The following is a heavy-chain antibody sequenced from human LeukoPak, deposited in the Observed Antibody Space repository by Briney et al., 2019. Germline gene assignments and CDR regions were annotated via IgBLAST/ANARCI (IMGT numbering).Heavy chain of an antibody. Sequence: GGSLRLSCAASGLAVSSNYMSWVRQAPGKGLEWASVIYGGDSTYYADSVKGRFTISRDNSKNTLYLQMSSLRAEDTAVYYCARVLSSGWYYDYWGQGTLVTVSS. CDR1: GLAVSSNY. D-gene: IGHD6-19*01. CDR2: IYGGDST. CDR3: ARVLSSGWYYDY. J-gene: IGHJ4*02. V-gene: IGHV3-53*01.